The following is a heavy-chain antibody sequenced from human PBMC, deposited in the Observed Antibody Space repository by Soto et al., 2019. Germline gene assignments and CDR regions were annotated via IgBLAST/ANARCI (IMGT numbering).Heavy chain of an antibody. CDR3: AREGEYSSSYDY. CDR2: IYYSGST. V-gene: IGHV4-31*03. J-gene: IGHJ4*02. CDR1: GGSISSGGYY. Sequence: TLSLTCTVSGGSISSGGYYWSWIRQHPGKGLEWIGYIYYSGSTYYNPSLKSRVTISVDTSKNQFSLKLSSVTAADTAVYYCAREGEYSSSYDYWGQGTLVTVSS. D-gene: IGHD6-6*01.